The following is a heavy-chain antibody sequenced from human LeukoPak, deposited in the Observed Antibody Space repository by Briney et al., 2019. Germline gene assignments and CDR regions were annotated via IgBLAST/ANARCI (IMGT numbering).Heavy chain of an antibody. CDR1: GFTFSNAW. V-gene: IGHV3-15*07. D-gene: IGHD2-2*01. CDR3: TTAEIVVVPAAMMGDAFDI. Sequence: GGSLRLSCAASGFTFSNAWMNWVRQAPGKGLEWVGRIKSKTDGGTTDCAAPVKGRFTISRDDSKNTLYLQMSSLKTEDTAVYYCTTAEIVVVPAAMMGDAFDIWGQGTMVTVSS. J-gene: IGHJ3*02. CDR2: IKSKTDGGTT.